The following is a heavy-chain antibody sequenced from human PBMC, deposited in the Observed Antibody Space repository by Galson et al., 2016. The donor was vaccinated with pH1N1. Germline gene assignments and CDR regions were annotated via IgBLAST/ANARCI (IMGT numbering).Heavy chain of an antibody. CDR2: TYYRSKWYN. CDR1: WDSVSSNSAT. Sequence: CAISWDSVSSNSATWNWIRQSPSRGLEWLGRTYYRSKWYNDYAEPVKSRLIISPDTFKNQLSLQLNSVTPADTAVYYCARVVIDYDFWSGYQDHAAFDIWGQGTMVIVSS. J-gene: IGHJ3*02. V-gene: IGHV6-1*01. D-gene: IGHD3-3*01. CDR3: ARVVIDYDFWSGYQDHAAFDI.